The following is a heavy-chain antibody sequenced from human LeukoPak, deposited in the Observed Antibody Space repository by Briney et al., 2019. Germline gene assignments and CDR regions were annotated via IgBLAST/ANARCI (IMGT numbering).Heavy chain of an antibody. D-gene: IGHD4-17*01. J-gene: IGHJ4*02. V-gene: IGHV4-59*08. CDR1: GVSIFSYY. Sequence: SETLSLTCTISGVSIFSYYWNWIRQPPGQGLEWIGYIHYSGTTNYNPSLKSRVSISIDTSKSQFSLKLTSATAADTAIYYCATGRSIRYFDYWGQGTLLSVSS. CDR2: IHYSGTT. CDR3: ATGRSIRYFDY.